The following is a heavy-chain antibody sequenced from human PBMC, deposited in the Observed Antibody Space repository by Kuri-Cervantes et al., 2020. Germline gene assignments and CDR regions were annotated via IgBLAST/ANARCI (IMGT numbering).Heavy chain of an antibody. CDR3: ASTLYYYDSSGRRNFDY. Sequence: SETLSLTCTVSGGSTGSYLCWSWIRQPAGKGLEWIGRIYTSGSTNYNPSLKSRVTISVDKSKNQFSLKLSSVTAADTAVYYCASTLYYYDSSGRRNFDYWGQGTLVTVSS. V-gene: IGHV4-4*07. D-gene: IGHD3-22*01. J-gene: IGHJ4*02. CDR1: GGSTGSYLC. CDR2: IYTSGST.